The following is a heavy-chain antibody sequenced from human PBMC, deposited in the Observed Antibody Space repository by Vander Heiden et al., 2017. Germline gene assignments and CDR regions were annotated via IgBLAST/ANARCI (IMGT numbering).Heavy chain of an antibody. D-gene: IGHD1-1*01. CDR2: ITWNSGSI. J-gene: IGHJ6*02. Sequence: EVQLVESGGGLVQPGRSLRLSCAASGFTFDGYVMHWGRQAPGKGLEWVSGITWNSGSIAYADSVKSRFTISRDNAKNSLYLQMNSLRVEDTAVYYCAKDMRGNSYYGMDVWGQGTTVTVSS. CDR1: GFTFDGYV. V-gene: IGHV3-9*01. CDR3: AKDMRGNSYYGMDV.